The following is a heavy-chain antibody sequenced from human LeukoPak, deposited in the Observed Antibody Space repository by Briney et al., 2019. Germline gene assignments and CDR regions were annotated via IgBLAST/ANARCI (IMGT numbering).Heavy chain of an antibody. Sequence: QTGGSLRLSCAASRFTLSSYWMSWVRQAPGKGLEWVANINQDGSERYYVDSVKGRFTISRDNTKNSLYLQMNSLRAEGTAVYYCARDSKSVPSSTSCSFFDGWGQGTLVTVSS. V-gene: IGHV3-7*01. CDR3: ARDSKSVPSSTSCSFFDG. CDR2: INQDGSER. CDR1: RFTLSSYW. D-gene: IGHD2-2*01. J-gene: IGHJ4*02.